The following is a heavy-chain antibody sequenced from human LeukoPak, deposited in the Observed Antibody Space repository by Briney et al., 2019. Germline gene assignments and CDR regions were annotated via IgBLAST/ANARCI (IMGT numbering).Heavy chain of an antibody. J-gene: IGHJ5*02. CDR3: ASVYDSSGYWFDP. Sequence: SETLSLTCAVYGGSFSGYYWSWIRQPPGKGLEWIGEINHSGSTHYNPSLKSRVTISVDTSKNQFSLKLSSVTAADTAVYYCASVYDSSGYWFDPWGQGTLVTVSS. D-gene: IGHD3-22*01. CDR2: INHSGST. V-gene: IGHV4-34*01. CDR1: GGSFSGYY.